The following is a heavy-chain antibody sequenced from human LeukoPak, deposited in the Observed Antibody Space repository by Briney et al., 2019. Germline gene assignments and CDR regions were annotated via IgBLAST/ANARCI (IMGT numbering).Heavy chain of an antibody. D-gene: IGHD5-12*01. J-gene: IGHJ6*03. Sequence: GGSLRLSCAASAFIFSNYGMSWVRQAPGKGLEWVALIRYDGSNEYYADSVKGRFIISRDNSKNTLYLQMNSLRAEDTAVYYCAKDTVKVTTIRRVPHYMDVWGKGTTVTISS. V-gene: IGHV3-30*02. CDR1: AFIFSNYG. CDR3: AKDTVKVTTIRRVPHYMDV. CDR2: IRYDGSNE.